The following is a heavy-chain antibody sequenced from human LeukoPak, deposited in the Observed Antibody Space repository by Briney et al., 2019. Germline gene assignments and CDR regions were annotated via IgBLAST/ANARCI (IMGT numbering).Heavy chain of an antibody. V-gene: IGHV3-53*01. D-gene: IGHD3-3*01. CDR1: GFTVSSNY. J-gene: IGHJ5*02. CDR3: ARDHYDFWSVENWFDP. Sequence: PGGSLRLSCAASGFTVSSNYMSWVRQAPGKGLEWVSVIYSGGSTYYADSVKGRFTISRDNSKNTLYLQMNSLRAEDTSVYYCARDHYDFWSVENWFDPWGQGTLVTVSS. CDR2: IYSGGST.